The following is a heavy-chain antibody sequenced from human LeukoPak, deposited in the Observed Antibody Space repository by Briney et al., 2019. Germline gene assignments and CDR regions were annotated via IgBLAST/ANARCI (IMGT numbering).Heavy chain of an antibody. CDR2: ITSSGDST. D-gene: IGHD5-18*01. V-gene: IGHV3-23*01. CDR1: GFTFSSYA. Sequence: PGGSLRLSCAASGFTFSSYAMSWVRQAPGGGPEWVSYITSSGDSTIYADSVKGRFTISRDNSKNTLYLQMNSLRAEDTAVYYCAKWDTYSYGPDYWGQGTLVTVSS. J-gene: IGHJ4*02. CDR3: AKWDTYSYGPDY.